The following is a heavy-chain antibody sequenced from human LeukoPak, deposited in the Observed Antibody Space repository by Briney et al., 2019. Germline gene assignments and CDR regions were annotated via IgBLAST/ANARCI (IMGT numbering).Heavy chain of an antibody. J-gene: IGHJ4*02. D-gene: IGHD3-10*02. V-gene: IGHV1-2*06. CDR2: INPNSGGT. Sequence: GASVKVSCKASGYIFTDYYMHWVRQAPGQELGWMGRINPNSGGTNYAQKFQGRVTMTRDTSISTAYMELSRLRSDDTAVYYCACGVLFGVPRDYWGQGTLVTVSS. CDR1: GYIFTDYY. CDR3: ACGVLFGVPRDY.